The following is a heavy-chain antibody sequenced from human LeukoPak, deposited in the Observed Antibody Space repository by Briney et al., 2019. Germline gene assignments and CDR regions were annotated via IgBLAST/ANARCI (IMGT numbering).Heavy chain of an antibody. V-gene: IGHV3-23*01. D-gene: IGHD1-1*01. CDR1: GFTFSNYA. Sequence: GGSLRLSCAASGFTFSNYAMTWVRQAPGKGLEWVSVISGSGSNTDYADSVKGRFTISRDNSKNTLSLQMNSLRAEDTAIYYCAKLVGTGTTPPDYWGQGTLVTVSS. CDR3: AKLVGTGTTPPDY. CDR2: ISGSGSNT. J-gene: IGHJ4*02.